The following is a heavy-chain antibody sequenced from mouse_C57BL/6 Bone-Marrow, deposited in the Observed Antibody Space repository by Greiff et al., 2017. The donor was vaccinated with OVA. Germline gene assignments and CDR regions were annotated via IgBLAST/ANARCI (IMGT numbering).Heavy chain of an antibody. CDR3: ASITRYFDV. Sequence: VNVVESGAELARPGASVKLSCKASGYTFTSYGISWVKQRTGQGLEWIGEIYPRSGNTYYNEKFKGKATLTADKSSSTAYMELRSLTSEDSAVYFCASITRYFDVWGTGTTVTVSS. J-gene: IGHJ1*03. CDR1: GYTFTSYG. D-gene: IGHD1-1*01. V-gene: IGHV1-81*01. CDR2: IYPRSGNT.